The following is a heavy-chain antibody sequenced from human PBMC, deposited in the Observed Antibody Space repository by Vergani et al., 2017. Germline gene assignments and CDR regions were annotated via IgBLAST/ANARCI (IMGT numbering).Heavy chain of an antibody. CDR3: ARTPGITICGVVTLGWGMDV. V-gene: IGHV4-59*01. D-gene: IGHD3-3*01. Sequence: QVQLQESGPGLVKPSETLSLTCTVSGGSISSYYWSWIRQPPGKGLEWIGYIYYSGSTNYNPSLKSRVTISVDTSKNQFSLKLSSVTAADTAVYYCARTPGITICGVVTLGWGMDVWGQGTTVTVSS. J-gene: IGHJ6*02. CDR1: GGSISSYY. CDR2: IYYSGST.